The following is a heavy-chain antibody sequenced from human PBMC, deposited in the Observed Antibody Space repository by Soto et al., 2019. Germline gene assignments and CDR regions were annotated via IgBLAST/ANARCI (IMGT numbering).Heavy chain of an antibody. V-gene: IGHV3-11*01. J-gene: IGHJ4*02. CDR1: GFTLSDHY. CDR2: ISASSTTI. CDR3: ARDIRGAN. Sequence: QVQLVESGGGLVKIGGSLRLSCAASGFTLSDHYMTWVRQVPGKGLEWVSYISASSTTIYYADSVKGRFTISRDNAKNSLFPQMNSLRAEDTAVYYCARDIRGANWGQGTLVTVSS.